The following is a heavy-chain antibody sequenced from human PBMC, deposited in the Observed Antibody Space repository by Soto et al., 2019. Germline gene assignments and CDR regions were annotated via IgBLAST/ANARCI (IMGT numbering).Heavy chain of an antibody. V-gene: IGHV4-59*01. CDR2: IYYSGST. CDR1: GDSISSYY. D-gene: IGHD6-13*01. J-gene: IGHJ6*02. CDR3: ARGYSSSSSLYYYYYYGMDV. Sequence: PSETRSLTCTVSGDSISSYYWSWLRPPPGKGLEWIGYIYYSGSTNYNPSLKSRVTISVDTSKNQFSLKLSSVTAADTAVYYCARGYSSSSSLYYYYYYGMDVWGQGTTVTVS.